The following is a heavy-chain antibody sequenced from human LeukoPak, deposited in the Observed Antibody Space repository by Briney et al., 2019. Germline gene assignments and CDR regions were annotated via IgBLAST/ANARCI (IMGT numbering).Heavy chain of an antibody. Sequence: SETLSLTCTVSGDSISSGNYWGWIRQPPGKGLEWIGSIFHTGSTYYDLSLKSRVTISVDTSKNQFSLKLSSVTAADTAVYYCARDLGWELLDHAFDIWGQGTMVTVSS. V-gene: IGHV4-38-2*02. D-gene: IGHD1-26*01. CDR3: ARDLGWELLDHAFDI. CDR1: GDSISSGNY. CDR2: IFHTGST. J-gene: IGHJ3*02.